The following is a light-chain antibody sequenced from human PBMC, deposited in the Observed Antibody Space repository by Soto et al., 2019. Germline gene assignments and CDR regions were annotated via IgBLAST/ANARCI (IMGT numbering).Light chain of an antibody. CDR1: QSLSGY. J-gene: IGKJ1*01. V-gene: IGKV1-5*01. Sequence: DIQMTQSPSTLSASVGDTVTITCRARQSLSGYLAWYQQKPGKAPKLLSLESGDPSWFIGSGSGTGFTLPISSLQPDDSASYYCQQYQSYPWTFGQGTRVEIK. CDR3: QQYQSYPWT.